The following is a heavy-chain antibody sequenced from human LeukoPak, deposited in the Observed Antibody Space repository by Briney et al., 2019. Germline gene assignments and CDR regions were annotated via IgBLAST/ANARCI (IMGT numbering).Heavy chain of an antibody. CDR3: ARRTGYYDGFDY. J-gene: IGHJ4*02. CDR1: GGSISTYY. D-gene: IGHD3/OR15-3a*01. V-gene: IGHV4-59*01. Sequence: SETLSLTYTVSGGSISTYYWSWIRQPPGKGLEWIGYIYYSGSTNYNPSLKSRVTMSLDTSKNQFSLKVTSVTAADTAVYYCARRTGYYDGFDYWGQGTLVTVSS. CDR2: IYYSGST.